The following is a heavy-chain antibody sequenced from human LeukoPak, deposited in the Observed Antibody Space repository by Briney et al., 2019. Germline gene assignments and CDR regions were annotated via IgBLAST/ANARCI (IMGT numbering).Heavy chain of an antibody. Sequence: GGSLRLSCAASGFTVSSNYMSWVRQAPGKGLEWVSVIYSGGSTYYADSVKGRFTISRDNSKNTLYLQMNSLRAEDTAVYYCARGPAMVAQGYYGMDVWGQGTTVTASS. CDR3: ARGPAMVAQGYYGMDV. J-gene: IGHJ6*02. CDR2: IYSGGST. V-gene: IGHV3-53*01. D-gene: IGHD5-18*01. CDR1: GFTVSSNY.